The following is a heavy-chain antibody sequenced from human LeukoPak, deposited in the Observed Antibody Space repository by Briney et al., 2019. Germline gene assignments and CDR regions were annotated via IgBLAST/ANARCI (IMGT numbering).Heavy chain of an antibody. Sequence: GRSLRLSCAASGFIFSSYTVHWVRQAPGKGLEWVALISYDGSNKYSADFVKGRFTISRDNSKNTLYLQMNSLRAEDTAVYYCAREHYYDSSGYYRDFDIWGQGTMVTVSS. D-gene: IGHD3-22*01. CDR1: GFIFSSYT. V-gene: IGHV3-30-3*01. J-gene: IGHJ3*02. CDR2: ISYDGSNK. CDR3: AREHYYDSSGYYRDFDI.